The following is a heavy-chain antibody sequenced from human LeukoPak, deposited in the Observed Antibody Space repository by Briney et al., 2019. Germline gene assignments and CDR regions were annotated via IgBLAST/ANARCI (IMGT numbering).Heavy chain of an antibody. Sequence: SETLSLTCAVYGGSFSGYYWSWIRQPPGKGLEWIGEINHSGSTNYNPSLKSRVTISVDTSKNQFSLKLSSVTAADTSVYYCARRHIIVAGPDYFDYWGLGTLVTVSS. D-gene: IGHD5-12*01. J-gene: IGHJ4*02. CDR2: INHSGST. V-gene: IGHV4-34*01. CDR3: ARRHIIVAGPDYFDY. CDR1: GGSFSGYY.